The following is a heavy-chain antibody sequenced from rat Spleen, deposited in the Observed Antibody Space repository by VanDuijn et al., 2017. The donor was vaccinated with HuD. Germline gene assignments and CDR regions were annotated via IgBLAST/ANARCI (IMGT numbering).Heavy chain of an antibody. CDR1: GSSIASGYG. CDR2: INDAGST. D-gene: IGHD1-2*01. V-gene: IGHV3-3*01. J-gene: IGHJ1*01. Sequence: EVQLQESGPGLVKPSQSLSLTCSVTGSSIASGYGWNWIRKFPGNKLEWMGYINDAGSTIYSPLLKSQISITRDTSKNQFFLQLTSVTTEDTATYYCARAAMNWYFDFWGPGTMVTVSS. CDR3: ARAAMNWYFDF.